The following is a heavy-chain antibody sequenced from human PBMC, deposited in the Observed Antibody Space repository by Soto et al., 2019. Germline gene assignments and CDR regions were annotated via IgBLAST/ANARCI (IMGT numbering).Heavy chain of an antibody. V-gene: IGHV5-10-1*01. CDR1: GYSFTSYW. J-gene: IGHJ6*02. D-gene: IGHD5-18*01. CDR2: IDPSDSYT. Sequence: GESLKISCKGSGYSFTSYWISWVRQMPGKGLEWMGRIDPSDSYTNYSPSFQGHVTISADKSISTAYLQWSSLKASDTAMYYCARQSVDTAMVGHYYYYYGMDGWGQGTTVTVSS. CDR3: ARQSVDTAMVGHYYYYYGMDG.